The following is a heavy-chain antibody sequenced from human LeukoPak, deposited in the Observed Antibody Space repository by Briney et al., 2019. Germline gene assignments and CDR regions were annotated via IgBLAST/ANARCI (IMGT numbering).Heavy chain of an antibody. CDR2: IYYSGST. J-gene: IGHJ5*02. V-gene: IGHV4-59*12. D-gene: IGHD3-16*01. Sequence: SETLSLTCTVSGGSISSYYWSWIRQPPGKGLEWIGYIYYSGSTNYNPSLKSRVTISVDTSKNQFSLKLSSVTAADTAVYYCARGLRFDPWGQGTLVTVSS. CDR1: GGSISSYY. CDR3: ARGLRFDP.